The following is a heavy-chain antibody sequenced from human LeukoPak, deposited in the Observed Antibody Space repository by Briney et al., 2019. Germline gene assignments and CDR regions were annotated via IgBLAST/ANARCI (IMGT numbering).Heavy chain of an antibody. V-gene: IGHV4-34*01. CDR3: ARHTREGIGDSSGYFYRPYYYYYYYMDV. CDR1: GGSFSGYY. CDR2: INHSGST. J-gene: IGHJ6*03. D-gene: IGHD3-22*01. Sequence: SETLSLTCAVYGGSFSGYYWSWIRQPPGKGLEWIGEINHSGSTNYNPSLKSRVTISVDTSKNQFSLKLSSVTAADTAVYYCARHTREGIGDSSGYFYRPYYYYYYYMDVWGKGTTVTISS.